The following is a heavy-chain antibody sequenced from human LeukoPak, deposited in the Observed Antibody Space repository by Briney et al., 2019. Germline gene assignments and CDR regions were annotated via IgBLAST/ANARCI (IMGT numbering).Heavy chain of an antibody. CDR3: ASGKYYDFWSGYYKTNFDY. CDR1: GGSFSGYY. CDR2: INHSGST. Sequence: PSETLSLTCAVYGGSFSGYYWSWIRQPPGKGLEWLGEINHSGSTNYNPSLKSRVTISVDTSKNQFSLKLSSVTAADTAVYYCASGKYYDFWSGYYKTNFDYWGQGTLVTVSS. J-gene: IGHJ4*02. V-gene: IGHV4-34*01. D-gene: IGHD3-3*01.